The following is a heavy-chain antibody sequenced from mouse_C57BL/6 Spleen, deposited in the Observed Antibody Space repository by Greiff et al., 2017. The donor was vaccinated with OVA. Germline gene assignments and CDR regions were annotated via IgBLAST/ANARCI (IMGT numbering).Heavy chain of an antibody. CDR1: GFNIKDDY. V-gene: IGHV14-4*01. J-gene: IGHJ2*01. CDR3: TTGGSSCFDY. D-gene: IGHD1-1*01. Sequence: VQLQQSGAELVRPGASVKLSCTASGFNIKDDYMHWVKQRPEQGLEWIGWIDPENGDTEYASKFQGKATITADTSSNTAYLQLSSLTSEDTAVYYCTTGGSSCFDYWGQGTTLTVSS. CDR2: IDPENGDT.